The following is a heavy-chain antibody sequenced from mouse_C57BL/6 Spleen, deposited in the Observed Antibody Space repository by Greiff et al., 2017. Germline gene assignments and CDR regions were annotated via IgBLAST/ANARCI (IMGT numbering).Heavy chain of an antibody. V-gene: IGHV5-17*01. CDR1: GFTFSDYG. Sequence: EVKLVESGGGLVKPGGSLKLSCAASGFTFSDYGMHWVRQAPEKGLKWVAYISSGSSTIYYADTVKGRFTISRDNAKNTLFLQMTSLRSEDTAMYYCARSYYGSSYYWGQGTTLTVSS. CDR2: ISSGSSTI. CDR3: ARSYYGSSYY. D-gene: IGHD1-1*01. J-gene: IGHJ2*01.